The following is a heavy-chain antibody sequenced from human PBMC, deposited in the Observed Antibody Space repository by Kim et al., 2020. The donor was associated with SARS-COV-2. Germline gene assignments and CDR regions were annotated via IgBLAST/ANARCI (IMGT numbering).Heavy chain of an antibody. CDR2: ISAYNGNT. J-gene: IGHJ6*02. V-gene: IGHV1-18*01. Sequence: ASVKVSCKASGYTFPSSFIRWVRQAPGQGLEWMGWISAYNGNTNYAQKLQGRVTMTTDTSTSTAYMELRSLRSDDTAVYYCARDVGIDYDFWSGYAMLGTTYNYNGMDVWGQGTTVTVSS. CDR3: ARDVGIDYDFWSGYAMLGTTYNYNGMDV. D-gene: IGHD3-3*01. CDR1: GYTFPSSF.